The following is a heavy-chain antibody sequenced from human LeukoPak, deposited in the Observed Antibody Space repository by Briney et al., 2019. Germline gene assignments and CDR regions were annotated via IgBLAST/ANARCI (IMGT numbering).Heavy chain of an antibody. CDR3: AKDLAGSGSYSFDY. CDR2: ISGSGGST. Sequence: PGGSLRLSCAASGFTFHDYTMNWVRQAPGRGLEWVSAISGSGGSTYYADSVKGRFTISRDNSKNTLYLQMNSLRAEDTAVYYCAKDLAGSGSYSFDYWGQGTLVTVSS. D-gene: IGHD1-26*01. V-gene: IGHV3-23*01. J-gene: IGHJ4*02. CDR1: GFTFHDYT.